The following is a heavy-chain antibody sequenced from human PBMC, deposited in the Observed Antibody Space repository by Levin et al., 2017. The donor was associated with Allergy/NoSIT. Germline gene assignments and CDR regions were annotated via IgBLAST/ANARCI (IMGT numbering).Heavy chain of an antibody. V-gene: IGHV1-69*04. CDR2: IIPLLGIT. J-gene: IGHJ4*02. CDR1: GGTFRSYD. D-gene: IGHD1-1*01. CDR3: AESRGLNWAVDH. Sequence: SVKVSCKPSGGTFRSYDISWVRQAPGQGLEWMGKIIPLLGITNYAQKFQGRVTITADKSTSTAYMEMSTLRSEDTAVYYCAESRGLNWAVDHWGQGTLVTVSS.